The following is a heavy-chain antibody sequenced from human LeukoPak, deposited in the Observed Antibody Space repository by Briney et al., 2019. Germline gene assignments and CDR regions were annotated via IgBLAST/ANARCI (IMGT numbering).Heavy chain of an antibody. V-gene: IGHV3-73*01. D-gene: IGHD1-26*01. CDR1: GFTLTGAA. Sequence: PRGSLRLSCAQPGFTLTGAAIHWVRQSSEEGLEWVGQIDKKDKGYATATAYAASVKGRFTISREDSINTAYLQMKSLKTEDTALYYCTRDSGTYNWFDPWGQGTMVTVSS. CDR2: IDKKDKGYATAT. CDR3: TRDSGTYNWFDP. J-gene: IGHJ5*02.